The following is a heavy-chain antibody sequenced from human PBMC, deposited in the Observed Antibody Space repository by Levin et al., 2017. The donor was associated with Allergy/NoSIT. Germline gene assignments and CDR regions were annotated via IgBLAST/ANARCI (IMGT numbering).Heavy chain of an antibody. V-gene: IGHV4-4*02. CDR3: ARTWIQLWSEGSWFDP. D-gene: IGHD5-18*01. Sequence: GSLRLSCAVSGGSISSSNWWSWVRQPPGKGLEWIGEIYHSGSTNYNPSLKSRVTISVDKSKNQFSLKLSSVTAADTAVYYCARTWIQLWSEGSWFDPWGQGTLVTVSS. J-gene: IGHJ5*02. CDR2: IYHSGST. CDR1: GGSISSSNW.